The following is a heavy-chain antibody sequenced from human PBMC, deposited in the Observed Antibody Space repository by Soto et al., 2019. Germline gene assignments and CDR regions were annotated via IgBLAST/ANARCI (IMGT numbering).Heavy chain of an antibody. V-gene: IGHV3-15*07. D-gene: IGHD1-20*01. CDR3: TTDLYNFFY. CDR1: DLSFSNVW. J-gene: IGHJ4*02. CDR2: IKSKSAGGTT. Sequence: GGSLRLSCATSDLSFSNVWMNWVRQAPGKGLEWVGRIKSKSAGGTTDYASPVKGRFTISRDDSKNTLWLQMDSLKTEDTALYYCTTDLYNFFYWGQGTQVTVSS.